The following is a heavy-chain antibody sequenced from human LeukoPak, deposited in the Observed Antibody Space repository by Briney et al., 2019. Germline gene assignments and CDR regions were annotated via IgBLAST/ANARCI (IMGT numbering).Heavy chain of an antibody. V-gene: IGHV4-39*01. CDR2: IYYTGGT. D-gene: IGHD4-11*01. CDR3: ARHGGTRVTLVEVYYFDH. CDR1: GGSISSGGYY. J-gene: IGHJ4*02. Sequence: SETLSLTCTVSGGSISSGGYYWAWIRQFPEKGLEWIGSIYYTGGTNYSPSLKSRVTISVDTSKNQFSLKLSSVTAADTAVYYCARHGGTRVTLVEVYYFDHWGQGTPVTVSS.